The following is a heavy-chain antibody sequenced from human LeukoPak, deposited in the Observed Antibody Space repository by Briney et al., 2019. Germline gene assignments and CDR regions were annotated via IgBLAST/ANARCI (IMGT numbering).Heavy chain of an antibody. D-gene: IGHD3-10*01. V-gene: IGHV1-24*01. CDR3: VTGFGSGFDY. CDR1: GYTLTELS. Sequence: ASVKVSCEASGYTLTELSMHWVRQAPGKGLEWMGGFDPEDGETIYAQKFQGRVTMTEDTSTDTAYMELCSLRSEDTAVYYCVTGFGSGFDYWGQGTLVTVSS. CDR2: FDPEDGET. J-gene: IGHJ4*02.